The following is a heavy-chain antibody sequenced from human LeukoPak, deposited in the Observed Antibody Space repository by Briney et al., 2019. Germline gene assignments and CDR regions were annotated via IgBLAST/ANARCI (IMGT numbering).Heavy chain of an antibody. CDR2: INPNSGDT. J-gene: IGHJ3*02. CDR3: ASYTLTGSAFDI. Sequence: ASVKDPCKASGYTFTAYYIHWVRQAPGQGLEWMGWINPNSGDTNYAQKFQGRVTMTRDTSIYTAYMELSRLRPDDTAVYYCASYTLTGSAFDIWGQARKLSVSS. V-gene: IGHV1-2*02. D-gene: IGHD3-16*01. CDR1: GYTFTAYY.